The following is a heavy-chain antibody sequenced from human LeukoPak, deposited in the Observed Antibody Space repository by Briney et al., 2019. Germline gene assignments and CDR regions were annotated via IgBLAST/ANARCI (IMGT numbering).Heavy chain of an antibody. CDR2: ISGSGEAT. CDR3: AKFRNRGFWSGAYHFDF. V-gene: IGHV3-23*01. D-gene: IGHD3-3*01. J-gene: IGHJ4*02. Sequence: GGFLRLSCAASGFTFSNYAITWVRQAPGKRPEWVSSISGSGEATYYADSVKGRFTISRDNSNNTLYLQLNSLRAEDTALYYCAKFRNRGFWSGAYHFDFWGQGTLVTVSS. CDR1: GFTFSNYA.